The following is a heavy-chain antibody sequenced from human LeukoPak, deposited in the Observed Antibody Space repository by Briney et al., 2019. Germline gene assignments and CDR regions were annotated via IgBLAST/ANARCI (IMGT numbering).Heavy chain of an antibody. CDR3: AKGPEKLWFGELLYAFDI. CDR1: GFTFSTYW. CDR2: IKQDGSEK. D-gene: IGHD3-10*01. Sequence: GGSLRLSCAASGFTFSTYWMSWVRQAPGKGLEWVANIKQDGSEKYSVDSVKGRFTISRDNAENSLYLQMNSLRAEDTALYYCAKGPEKLWFGELLYAFDIWGQGTMATVSS. V-gene: IGHV3-7*03. J-gene: IGHJ3*02.